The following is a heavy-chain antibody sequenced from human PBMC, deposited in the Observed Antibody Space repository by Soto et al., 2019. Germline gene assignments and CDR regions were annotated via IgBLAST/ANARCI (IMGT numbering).Heavy chain of an antibody. D-gene: IGHD3-9*01. CDR2: IYYSGST. CDR3: ARFPVRYFDGNNSGLVY. J-gene: IGHJ4*02. V-gene: IGHV4-59*01. CDR1: GGSISRYY. Sequence: SETLCLTCTVSGGSISRYYWSWIRQPPGKGREWIGYIYYSGSTNYNPSLKSRVTIAVDTSKKQLSLKLSSVTAADTAVYYRARFPVRYFDGNNSGLVYGGQGTLVTVSS.